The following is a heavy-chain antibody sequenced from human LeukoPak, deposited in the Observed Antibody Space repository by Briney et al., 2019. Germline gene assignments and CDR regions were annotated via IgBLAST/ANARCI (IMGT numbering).Heavy chain of an antibody. V-gene: IGHV3-30-3*01. D-gene: IGHD1-14*01. Sequence: GGSLRLSCAASGFTFSSYAMHWVRQAPGKGLEWVAVISYDGSNKYYADSVKGRFTISRDNSKNTLYLQMNSLRAEDTAVYYCAKDRGGPVDYWGQGTLVTVSS. CDR1: GFTFSSYA. CDR3: AKDRGGPVDY. J-gene: IGHJ4*02. CDR2: ISYDGSNK.